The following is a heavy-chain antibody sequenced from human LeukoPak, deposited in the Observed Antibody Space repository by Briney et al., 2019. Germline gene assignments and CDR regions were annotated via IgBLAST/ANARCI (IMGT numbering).Heavy chain of an antibody. CDR2: IKGDGSHT. D-gene: IGHD1-26*01. V-gene: IGHV3-74*01. Sequence: GGSLRLSCAASGFTFRDYWMHWIRQAPGKGLAWVSRIKGDGSHTIYADSVKGRFTISRDNAKNTLYLQMKSLRVEATALYYCVRDWDHFDFDSWGQGTLVTVSS. CDR1: GFTFRDYW. J-gene: IGHJ5*01. CDR3: VRDWDHFDFDS.